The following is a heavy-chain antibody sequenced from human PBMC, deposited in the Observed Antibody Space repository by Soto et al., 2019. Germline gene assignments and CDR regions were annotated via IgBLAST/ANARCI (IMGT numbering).Heavy chain of an antibody. CDR3: ARRLGYSYGYDIGYMDV. V-gene: IGHV5-51*01. J-gene: IGHJ6*03. D-gene: IGHD5-18*01. Sequence: GESLKISCKGSGYSVTSYWIGWVRQMPGKGLEWMGIIYPGDSDTRYSPSFQGQVTISADKSISTAYLQWSSLKASDTAMYYCARRLGYSYGYDIGYMDVWGKGTTVTVSS. CDR1: GYSVTSYW. CDR2: IYPGDSDT.